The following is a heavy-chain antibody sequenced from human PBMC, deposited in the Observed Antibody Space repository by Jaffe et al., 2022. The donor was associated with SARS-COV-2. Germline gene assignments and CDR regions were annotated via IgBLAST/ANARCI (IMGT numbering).Heavy chain of an antibody. CDR2: IYYSGST. D-gene: IGHD3-9*01. CDR3: AREGYYDILTGYPYGMDV. V-gene: IGHV4-59*01. CDR1: GGSISSYY. Sequence: QVQLQESGPGLVKPSETLSLTCTVSGGSISSYYWSWIRQPPGKGLEWIGYIYYSGSTNYNPSLKSRVTISVDTSKNQFSLKLSSVTAADTAVYYCAREGYYDILTGYPYGMDVWGQGTTVTVSS. J-gene: IGHJ6*02.